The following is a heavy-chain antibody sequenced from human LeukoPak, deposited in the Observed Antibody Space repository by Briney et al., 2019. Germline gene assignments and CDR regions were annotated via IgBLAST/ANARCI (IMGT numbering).Heavy chain of an antibody. CDR2: ISSSGSTI. V-gene: IGHV3-11*01. Sequence: GGSLRLSCAASGFTFSDYYMSWIRQAPGKGLEVVSYISSSGSTIYYADSVKGRFTISRDNAKNSLYLQMNSLRAEDTAVYYCARGSVAAMVSIYGMDVWGQGTTVTVSS. D-gene: IGHD5-18*01. CDR3: ARGSVAAMVSIYGMDV. J-gene: IGHJ6*02. CDR1: GFTFSDYY.